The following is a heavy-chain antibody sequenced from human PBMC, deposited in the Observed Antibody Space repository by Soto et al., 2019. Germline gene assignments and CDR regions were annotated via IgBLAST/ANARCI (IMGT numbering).Heavy chain of an antibody. Sequence: QVQLVQSGAEVKKPGSSVKVSCTASEGTFKSYTISWVRQAPGQGLEWMGRVIPILGMADFAQRFQGRVMITADKSTSTAYMMLSSLRSDDTAIYYCATNYGSGSTHFDYWGQGTQVTVSS. CDR1: EGTFKSYT. D-gene: IGHD3-10*01. J-gene: IGHJ4*02. CDR2: VIPILGMA. V-gene: IGHV1-69*02. CDR3: ATNYGSGSTHFDY.